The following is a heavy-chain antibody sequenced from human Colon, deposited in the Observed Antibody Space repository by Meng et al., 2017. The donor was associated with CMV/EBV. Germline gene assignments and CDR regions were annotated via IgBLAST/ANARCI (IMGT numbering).Heavy chain of an antibody. V-gene: IGHV3-53*01. CDR2: MYSNGAR. CDR1: GFTVSSNY. CDR3: ARGYNTGRSAMDV. Sequence: GESLKISCAASGFTVSSNYMTWVRQAPGKGLEWVSIMYSNGARYYADSVKGRFTISRDNSKNTLYLQIYNLRAEDTAVYYCARGYNTGRSAMDVWGQGTTVTVSS. D-gene: IGHD6-19*01. J-gene: IGHJ6*02.